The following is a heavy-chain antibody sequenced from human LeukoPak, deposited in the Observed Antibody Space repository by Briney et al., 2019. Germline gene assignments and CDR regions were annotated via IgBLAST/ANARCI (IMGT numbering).Heavy chain of an antibody. CDR3: GKDLRYSADY. CDR1: GFTFTGCG. CDR2: IRYDGSTT. Sequence: GGSLRLSCAASGFTFTGCGMHWVRQAPGKGLEWVAFIRYDGSTTYYADSVKGRFTISRDNSKNTLYLQMNSLRSEDTAVYYCGKDLRYSADYWGQGTLVTVSS. V-gene: IGHV3-30*02. J-gene: IGHJ4*02. D-gene: IGHD3-9*01.